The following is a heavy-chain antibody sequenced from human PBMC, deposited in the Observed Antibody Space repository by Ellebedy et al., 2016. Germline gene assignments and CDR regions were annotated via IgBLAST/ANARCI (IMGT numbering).Heavy chain of an antibody. D-gene: IGHD3-16*01. CDR1: GGSFSGYY. V-gene: IGHV4-34*01. CDR3: ARGTITFGGPTGPGWAFDI. CDR2: IYYSGST. Sequence: SETLSLTXAVYGGSFSGYYWSWIRQHPGKGLEWIGYIYYSGSTYYNPSLKSRVTISVDTSKNQFSLKLSSVTAADTAVYYCARGTITFGGPTGPGWAFDIWGQGTMVTVSS. J-gene: IGHJ3*02.